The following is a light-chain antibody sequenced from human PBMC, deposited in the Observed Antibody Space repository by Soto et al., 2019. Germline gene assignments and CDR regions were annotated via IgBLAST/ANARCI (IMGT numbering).Light chain of an antibody. J-gene: IGLJ1*01. Sequence: QSVLTEPACVSVSPGQSITVSCTGTSSDVGGYNYVSWYQQQSGKAPKLMIHEVSNRPSGVSNRFSGSKSGNTASLTISGLQAGDEADYYCSSYTSSRAYVFGIGTKVTVL. CDR2: EVS. CDR3: SSYTSSRAYV. CDR1: SSDVGGYNY. V-gene: IGLV2-14*01.